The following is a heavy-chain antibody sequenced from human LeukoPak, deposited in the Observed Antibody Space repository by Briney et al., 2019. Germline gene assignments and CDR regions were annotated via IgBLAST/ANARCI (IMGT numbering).Heavy chain of an antibody. Sequence: GGSLRLSCAASGFTFSSYAMHWVRQAPGKGLEWVAVISYDGSNKYYADSVKGRFTISRDNPKNTLYLQMNSLRAEDTAVYYCARVGLGNYFDYWGQGTLVTVSS. D-gene: IGHD3-16*01. CDR3: ARVGLGNYFDY. V-gene: IGHV3-30-3*01. CDR2: ISYDGSNK. J-gene: IGHJ4*02. CDR1: GFTFSSYA.